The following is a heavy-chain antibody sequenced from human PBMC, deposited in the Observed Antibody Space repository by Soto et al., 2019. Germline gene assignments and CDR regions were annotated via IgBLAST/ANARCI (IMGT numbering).Heavy chain of an antibody. J-gene: IGHJ4*02. CDR3: ARERSCSGGSCNYFDY. Sequence: GGSLRLSCAASGFTFSSYAMHWVRQAPGKGLEWVAVISYDGSNKYYADSVKGRFTISRDNSKNTLYLQMNSLRAEDTAVYYCARERSCSGGSCNYFDYWGQGTLVTVSS. CDR2: ISYDGSNK. CDR1: GFTFSSYA. V-gene: IGHV3-30-3*01. D-gene: IGHD2-15*01.